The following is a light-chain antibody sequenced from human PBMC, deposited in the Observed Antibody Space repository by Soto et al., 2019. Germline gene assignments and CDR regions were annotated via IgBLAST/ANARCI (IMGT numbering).Light chain of an antibody. Sequence: EIVMTQSPVTLSVSPGERATLYCKASQRISSNLAWYQQKPGQPPRLLIYGASTRATGTPARFSGSGSGTEFTLTISGLQSEDFALYYCQQHINWPLTFGGGTKVEIK. CDR1: QRISSN. V-gene: IGKV3-15*01. CDR2: GAS. J-gene: IGKJ4*01. CDR3: QQHINWPLT.